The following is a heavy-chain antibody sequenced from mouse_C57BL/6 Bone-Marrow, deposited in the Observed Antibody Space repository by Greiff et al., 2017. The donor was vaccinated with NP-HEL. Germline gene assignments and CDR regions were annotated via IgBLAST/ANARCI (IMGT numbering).Heavy chain of an antibody. D-gene: IGHD2-3*01. CDR3: AREEIYDGYYWFAY. CDR2: IYPGSGNT. Sequence: QVQLQQSGAELVRPGASVKLSCKASGYTFTDYYINWVKQRPGQGLEWIARIYPGSGNTYYNEKFKGKATLTAEKSSSTAYMQLSSLTSEDSAVYFCAREEIYDGYYWFAYWGQGTLVTVSA. J-gene: IGHJ3*01. CDR1: GYTFTDYY. V-gene: IGHV1-76*01.